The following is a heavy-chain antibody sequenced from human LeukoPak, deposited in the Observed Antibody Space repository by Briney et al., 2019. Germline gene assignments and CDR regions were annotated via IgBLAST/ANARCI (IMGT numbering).Heavy chain of an antibody. CDR2: IYYSGST. Sequence: SETLSLTCTVSGGSISSYYCSWIRQPPGKGLEWIGYIYYSGSTYYNPSLKSRVTISVDTSKNQFSLKLSSVTAADTAVYFCASPRGDDSGGYYTWYFHHWGQGILVTVSS. J-gene: IGHJ1*01. D-gene: IGHD3-22*01. V-gene: IGHV4-59*08. CDR1: GGSISSYY. CDR3: ASPRGDDSGGYYTWYFHH.